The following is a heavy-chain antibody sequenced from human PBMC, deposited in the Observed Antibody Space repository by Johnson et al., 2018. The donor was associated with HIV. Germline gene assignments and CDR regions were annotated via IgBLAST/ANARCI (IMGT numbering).Heavy chain of an antibody. V-gene: IGHV3-66*02. CDR1: GITVSTNY. Sequence: VQLVESGGGLVQPGGSLRLSCAASGITVSTNYMSWVRQAPGKGLEWVSGISWNSDNIAYADSVRGRFTISRDNSKNTLYLQMNRLKAEDTAVYYCARGGLGDYVVAFDIWGQGTMVTVSS. CDR2: SWNSDNI. CDR3: ARGGLGDYVVAFDI. J-gene: IGHJ3*02. D-gene: IGHD4-17*01.